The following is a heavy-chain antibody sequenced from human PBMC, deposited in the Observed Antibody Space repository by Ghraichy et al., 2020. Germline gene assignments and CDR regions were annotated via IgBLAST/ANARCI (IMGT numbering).Heavy chain of an antibody. CDR3: ARDLSYGDYELDYFDY. V-gene: IGHV4-4*07. Sequence: TLSLTCTVSGGSISSYYWSLIRQPAGKGLEWIGRIYTSGSTNYNPSLKSRVTMSVDTSKNQFSLKLSSVTAADTAVYYCARDLSYGDYELDYFDYWGQGTLVTVSS. CDR2: IYTSGST. CDR1: GGSISSYY. J-gene: IGHJ4*02. D-gene: IGHD4-17*01.